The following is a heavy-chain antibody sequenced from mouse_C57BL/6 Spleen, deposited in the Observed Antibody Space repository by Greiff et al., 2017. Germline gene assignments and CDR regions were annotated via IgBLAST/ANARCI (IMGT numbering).Heavy chain of an antibody. CDR1: GYTFTSYW. V-gene: IGHV1-64*01. CDR2: IHPNSGST. CDR3: ARAGEEPPYFDY. Sequence: VQLQQSGAELVKPGASVKLSCKASGYTFTSYWMHWVKQRPGQGLEWIGMIHPNSGSTNYNEKFKSKATLTVDKSSSTAYMQLSSLTSEDSAVYYCARAGEEPPYFDYWGQGTTLTVSS. J-gene: IGHJ2*01.